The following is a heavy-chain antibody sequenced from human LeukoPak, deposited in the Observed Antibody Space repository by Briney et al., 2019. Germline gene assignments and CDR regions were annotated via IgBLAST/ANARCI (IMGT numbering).Heavy chain of an antibody. D-gene: IGHD3-16*01. J-gene: IGHJ4*02. CDR1: GGSISSGSYY. Sequence: PSETLSLTCTVSGGSISSGSYYWSWIRQPAGKGLEWIGRIYTSGSTNYNPSLKSRVTISVDTSKNQFSLKLSSVTAADTAVYYCARTRGGGGVDYWGQGTLVTVSS. CDR2: IYTSGST. V-gene: IGHV4-61*02. CDR3: ARTRGGGGVDY.